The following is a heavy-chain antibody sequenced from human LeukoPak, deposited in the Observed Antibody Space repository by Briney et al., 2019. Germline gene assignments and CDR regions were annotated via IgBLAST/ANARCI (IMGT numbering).Heavy chain of an antibody. CDR2: INIGGTNT. D-gene: IGHD3-10*01. Sequence: GGSLRLSCAASGFTFNDYYMSWIRQAPGKGLEWLSDINIGGTNTHYADSVKGRFTISRDNSKKSLYLEVNKLRAEDTAVYYCATDGAGFPTWGQGVLVRVSS. CDR1: GFTFNDYY. V-gene: IGHV3-11*01. CDR3: ATDGAGFPT. J-gene: IGHJ4*02.